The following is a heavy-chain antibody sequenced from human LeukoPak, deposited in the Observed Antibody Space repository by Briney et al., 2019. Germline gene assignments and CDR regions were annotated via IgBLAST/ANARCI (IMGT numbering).Heavy chain of an antibody. CDR2: ISGSGGST. D-gene: IGHD6-13*01. CDR1: GFTFSSYA. Sequence: GGSPRLSCAASGFTFSSYAMSWVRQAPGKGLEWVSAISGSGGSTYYADFVKGRFTFSRDNSKNTLYLQMNSLRAEDTAVYYCAKVRDSSSWYQIFDYWGQGTLVTVSS. CDR3: AKVRDSSSWYQIFDY. V-gene: IGHV3-23*01. J-gene: IGHJ4*02.